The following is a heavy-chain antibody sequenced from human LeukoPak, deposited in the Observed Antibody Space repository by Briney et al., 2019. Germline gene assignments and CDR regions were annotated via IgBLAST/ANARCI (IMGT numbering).Heavy chain of an antibody. CDR1: GGSISSYC. CDR2: IYYSGST. V-gene: IGHV4-59*01. D-gene: IGHD6-13*01. J-gene: IGHJ3*02. CDR3: AREDLAAAGNSDAFDI. Sequence: SETLSLTCTVSGGSISSYCWSWIRQPPGKGLEWIGYIYYSGSTNYNPSLKSRVTIPVDTSKNQFSLKLSSVTAADTAVYYCAREDLAAAGNSDAFDIWGQGTMVTVSS.